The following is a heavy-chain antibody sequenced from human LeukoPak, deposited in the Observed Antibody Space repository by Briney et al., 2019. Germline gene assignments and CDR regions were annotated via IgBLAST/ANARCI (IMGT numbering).Heavy chain of an antibody. J-gene: IGHJ4*02. V-gene: IGHV4-59*12. CDR3: ARGLPYYDFWSGYRKVPFFDY. D-gene: IGHD3-3*01. Sequence: SETLSLTCSVSNGSISTTYWSWIRQPPGKGLEWIGNIHYSGSTNYNSSLKSRVTISVDTSKNQFSLKLSSVTAADTAVYYCARGLPYYDFWSGYRKVPFFDYWGQGTLVTVSS. CDR2: IHYSGST. CDR1: NGSISTTY.